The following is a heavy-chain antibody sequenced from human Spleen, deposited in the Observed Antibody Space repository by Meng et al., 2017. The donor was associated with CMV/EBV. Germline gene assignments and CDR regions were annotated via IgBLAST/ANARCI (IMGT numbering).Heavy chain of an antibody. D-gene: IGHD1-26*01. J-gene: IGHJ4*02. CDR1: GFTVSSNY. V-gene: IGHV3-53*01. Sequence: SCAASGFTVSSNYMSWVRQATGKGLEWVSLIYSSGGTYYADYVKGRFTISRDNSKNTFYLQMNSLRGEDTAVYFCARGPVGSYYFDYWGQGTLVTVSS. CDR2: IYSSGGT. CDR3: ARGPVGSYYFDY.